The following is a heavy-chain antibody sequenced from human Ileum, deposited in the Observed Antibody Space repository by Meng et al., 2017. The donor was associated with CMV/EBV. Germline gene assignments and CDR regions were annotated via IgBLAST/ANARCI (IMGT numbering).Heavy chain of an antibody. J-gene: IGHJ4*02. CDR3: TRSLILGAPGYFDY. CDR2: INPSGGTP. Sequence: ASGYTFTTYYIHWVRQAPGQGLEWMGIINPSGGTPTYAQKFQGRFSMTSDMSTSTLYMELSGLRSEDTAMYYCTRSLILGAPGYFDYWGQGTLVTVSS. V-gene: IGHV1-46*01. CDR1: GYTFTTYY. D-gene: IGHD1-26*01.